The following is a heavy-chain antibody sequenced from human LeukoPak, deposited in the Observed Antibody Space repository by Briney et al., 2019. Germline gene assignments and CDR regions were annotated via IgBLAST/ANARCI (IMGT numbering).Heavy chain of an antibody. Sequence: SVKVSCKASGGTVTDYGISWVRQAPRQGLEWMGGIVPQFGTSHYAQKFQGRVTITADEATNTLYMELSSLRPEDTGVYYCARDDCTDGSCYTDYWGQGTQVTVSS. V-gene: IGHV1-69*13. CDR1: GGTVTDYG. CDR2: IVPQFGTS. D-gene: IGHD2-2*02. J-gene: IGHJ4*02. CDR3: ARDDCTDGSCYTDY.